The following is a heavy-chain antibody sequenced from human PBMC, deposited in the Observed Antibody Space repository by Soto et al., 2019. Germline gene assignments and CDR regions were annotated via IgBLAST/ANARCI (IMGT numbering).Heavy chain of an antibody. Sequence: PGESLKISCKGLGYDFTSYWIGWVRQMPGKGLEWMGIIYPGDSDTRYSSSFQGQVTISADKSINTAYLQWSSLKASDTAMYYCARRYLLVDWFDPWGQGTLVTVSS. CDR2: IYPGDSDT. CDR1: GYDFTSYW. V-gene: IGHV5-51*01. J-gene: IGHJ5*02. D-gene: IGHD2-15*01. CDR3: ARRYLLVDWFDP.